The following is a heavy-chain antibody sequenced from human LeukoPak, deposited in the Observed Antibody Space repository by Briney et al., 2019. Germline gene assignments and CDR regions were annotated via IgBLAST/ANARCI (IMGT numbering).Heavy chain of an antibody. V-gene: IGHV4-61*02. CDR3: ASSVTTSDWYFDL. CDR1: GGSISSSSYY. J-gene: IGHJ2*01. CDR2: IYGSGRT. D-gene: IGHD4-17*01. Sequence: SQTLSLTCTVSGGSISSSSYYWSWIRQPAGKGLEWIGRIYGSGRTNYNPSLKSRITISVDTSKNQFSLKLSSVTAPDTAVYYCASSVTTSDWYFDLWGRGTLVTVSS.